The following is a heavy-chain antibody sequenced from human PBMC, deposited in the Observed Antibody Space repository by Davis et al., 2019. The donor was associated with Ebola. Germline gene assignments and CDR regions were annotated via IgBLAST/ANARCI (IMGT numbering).Heavy chain of an antibody. Sequence: GESLKISCAASGFTFSSYAMSWVRQAPGKGLEWVSSISGSGGSTYYADSVKGRFTISRDNSKNSLYLQMSSLRAEETSVYYCAKGIQQLVRGDWFDSWGQGTLVTVSS. CDR2: ISGSGGST. V-gene: IGHV3-23*01. CDR1: GFTFSSYA. CDR3: AKGIQQLVRGDWFDS. J-gene: IGHJ5*01. D-gene: IGHD6-13*01.